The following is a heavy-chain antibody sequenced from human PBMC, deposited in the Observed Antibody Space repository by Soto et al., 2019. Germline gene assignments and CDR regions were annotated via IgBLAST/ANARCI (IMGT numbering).Heavy chain of an antibody. CDR3: ARDGDYYDSSGYYWRYFDY. Sequence: SETLSLTCTVSGGSISSGDYYWSWIRQPPGKGLEWIGYIYYSGSTYYNPSLKSRVTVSVDTSKNQFSLKLSSVTAADTAVYYCARDGDYYDSSGYYWRYFDYWGQGTLVTVSS. CDR2: IYYSGST. D-gene: IGHD3-22*01. V-gene: IGHV4-30-4*01. CDR1: GGSISSGDYY. J-gene: IGHJ4*02.